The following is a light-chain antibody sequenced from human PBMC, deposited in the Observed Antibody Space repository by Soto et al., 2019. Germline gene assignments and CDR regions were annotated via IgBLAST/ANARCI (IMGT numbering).Light chain of an antibody. V-gene: IGKV1-16*02. CDR1: QDIKKY. Sequence: DIQMTQSPSSLSAFVGDRVTIACRASQDIKKYLAWFQQKPGKAPKSLIYGASSLHRGVPSKFTGSGSGTDFILTINNLQPEDVATYYCLQVNSFPRTFGQGTKVDIK. J-gene: IGKJ1*01. CDR2: GAS. CDR3: LQVNSFPRT.